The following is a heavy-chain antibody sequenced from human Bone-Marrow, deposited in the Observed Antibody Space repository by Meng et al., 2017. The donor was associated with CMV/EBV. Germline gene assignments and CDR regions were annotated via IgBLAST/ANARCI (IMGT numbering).Heavy chain of an antibody. CDR1: GFTFSDYY. D-gene: IGHD6-13*01. Sequence: GGSLRLSCAASGFTFSDYYMSWIRQAPGKGLEWVSYISKSGSNKYYADSVKGRFTISRDNAKNSLYLQMNSLRAEDTALYYCAKDAPTSATTWYPFDSWGQGTLVTVSS. CDR2: ISKSGSNK. V-gene: IGHV3-11*01. CDR3: AKDAPTSATTWYPFDS. J-gene: IGHJ4*02.